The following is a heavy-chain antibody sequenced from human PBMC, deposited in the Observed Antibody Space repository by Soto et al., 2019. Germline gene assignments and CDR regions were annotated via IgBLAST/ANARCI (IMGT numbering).Heavy chain of an antibody. CDR1: GGSISSDDYY. V-gene: IGHV4-30-4*01. CDR3: ARDRSNLPDYFDY. Sequence: QVQLQESGPGLVKPSQTLSLTCTVSGGSISSDDYYWSWIRQPPGKGLEWIGYIYYSGSTYYNPSLKSRLTISLDTSKNQFSLRLNSVSAADTAVYYCARDRSNLPDYFDYWDQGTLVTVSS. D-gene: IGHD1-1*01. J-gene: IGHJ4*02. CDR2: IYYSGST.